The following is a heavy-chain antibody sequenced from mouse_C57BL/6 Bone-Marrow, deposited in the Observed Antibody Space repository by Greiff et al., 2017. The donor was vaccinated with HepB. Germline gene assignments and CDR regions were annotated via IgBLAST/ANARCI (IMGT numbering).Heavy chain of an antibody. CDR2: ISSGGDYI. CDR1: GFTFSSYA. CDR3: TRDIYYYGSSHYFDY. J-gene: IGHJ2*01. V-gene: IGHV5-9-1*02. Sequence: EVKLMESGEGLVKPGGSLKLSCAASGFTFSSYAMSWVRQTPEKRLEWVAYISSGGDYIYYADTVKGRFTISRDNARNTLYLQMSSLKSEDTAMYYCTRDIYYYGSSHYFDYWGQGTTLTVSS. D-gene: IGHD1-1*01.